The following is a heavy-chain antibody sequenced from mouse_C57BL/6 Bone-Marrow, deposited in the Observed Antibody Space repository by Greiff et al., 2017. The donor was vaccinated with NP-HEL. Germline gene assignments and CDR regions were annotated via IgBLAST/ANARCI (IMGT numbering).Heavy chain of an antibody. CDR2: FYPGSGSI. D-gene: IGHD1-1*01. Sequence: QVQLQQSGAELVKPGASVKRSCKASGYTFTEYTIHWVKQRSGQGLEWIGWFYPGSGSIKYNEKFKDKATLTADKSSSTVYMELSRLTSEDSAVYFCARHEDHYGSSYVGYYFDYWGQGTTLTVSS. CDR3: ARHEDHYGSSYVGYYFDY. CDR1: GYTFTEYT. V-gene: IGHV1-62-2*01. J-gene: IGHJ2*01.